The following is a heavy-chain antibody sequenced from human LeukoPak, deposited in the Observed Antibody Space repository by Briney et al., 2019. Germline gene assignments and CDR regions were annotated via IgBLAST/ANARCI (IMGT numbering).Heavy chain of an antibody. J-gene: IGHJ4*02. CDR3: ARGLNSGSYGN. CDR1: GGSISSGSYD. V-gene: IGHV4-61*02. CDR2: IYTSGST. Sequence: SQTLSLTCTVSGGSISSGSYDWGWIRQPAGKGLEWIGRIYTSGSTNYNPSLKSRFTISVDTSKNQFSLKLSSVTAADTAVYYCARGLNSGSYGNWGQGTLVTVSS. D-gene: IGHD1-26*01.